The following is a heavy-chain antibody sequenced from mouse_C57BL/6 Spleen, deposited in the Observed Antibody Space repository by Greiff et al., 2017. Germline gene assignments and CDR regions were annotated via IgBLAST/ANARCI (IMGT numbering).Heavy chain of an antibody. Sequence: VKLVESGGDLVKPGGSLKLSCAASGFTFSSYGMSWVRQTPDKRLEWVATISSGGSYTYYPDSVKGRFTISRDNAKNTLYLQMSSLKSEDTAMYCCARQELTYYFDYWGQGTTLTVSS. J-gene: IGHJ2*01. CDR1: GFTFSSYG. CDR3: ARQELTYYFDY. CDR2: ISSGGSYT. D-gene: IGHD4-1*01. V-gene: IGHV5-6*02.